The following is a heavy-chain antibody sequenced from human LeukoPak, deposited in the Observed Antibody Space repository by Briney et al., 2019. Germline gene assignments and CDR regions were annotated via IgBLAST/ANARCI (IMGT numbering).Heavy chain of an antibody. CDR3: ARGQSTIVFADDDAFDI. D-gene: IGHD3-22*01. V-gene: IGHV4-34*01. CDR2: INHSGST. Sequence: SETLSLTCAVYGGSFSGYYWSWIRQPPGKGLEWIGEINHSGSTNYNPSLKSRVTISVDTSKNQFSLKLSSVTAADTAVYYCARGQSTIVFADDDAFDIWGQGTMVTVSS. CDR1: GGSFSGYY. J-gene: IGHJ3*02.